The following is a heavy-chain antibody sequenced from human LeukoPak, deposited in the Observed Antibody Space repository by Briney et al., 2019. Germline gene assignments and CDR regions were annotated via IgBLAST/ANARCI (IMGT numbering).Heavy chain of an antibody. CDR1: GFTFSSYW. J-gene: IGHJ3*02. D-gene: IGHD6-25*01. CDR3: ARDLAAANYDAFDI. CDR2: INSDGSST. V-gene: IGHV3-74*01. Sequence: TGGSLRLSCAASGFTFSSYWMHWVRQAPGKGLVWVSRINSDGSSTSYADSVKGRFTISRDNSKNTLHLQMNSLRGEDTAVYYCARDLAAANYDAFDIWGHGTMVTVSS.